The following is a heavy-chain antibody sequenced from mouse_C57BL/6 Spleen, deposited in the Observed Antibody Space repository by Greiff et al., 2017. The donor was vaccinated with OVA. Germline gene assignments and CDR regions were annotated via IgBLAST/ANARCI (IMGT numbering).Heavy chain of an antibody. CDR2: IDPSDSYS. D-gene: IGHD2-1*01. V-gene: IGHV1-50*01. J-gene: IGHJ2*01. Sequence: QVQLQQPGAELVKPGASVKLSCKASGYTFTSYWMQWVKQRPGQGLEWIGEIDPSDSYSNSHPKFKGKATLTVDTSSSTAYMQLSSLTSEDCAVYYCARRVTREDYFDYWGQGTTLTVSS. CDR1: GYTFTSYW. CDR3: ARRVTREDYFDY.